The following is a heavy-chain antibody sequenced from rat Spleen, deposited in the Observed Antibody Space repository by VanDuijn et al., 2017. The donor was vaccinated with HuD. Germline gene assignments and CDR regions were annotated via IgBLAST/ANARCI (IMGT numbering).Heavy chain of an antibody. D-gene: IGHD1-7*01. CDR3: AVAGYGY. CDR1: GFTFTNYG. CDR2: IIYDGSRT. J-gene: IGHJ2*01. V-gene: IGHV5-29*01. Sequence: EVQLVESGGGLVQPGRSLKLSCVASGFTFTNYGMSWVRQAPTKGLEWVASIIYDGSRTYYRDSVEGRFTISRDNAKSTLDLQMDRLRSEETATYYCAVAGYGYWGQGVMVTVSS.